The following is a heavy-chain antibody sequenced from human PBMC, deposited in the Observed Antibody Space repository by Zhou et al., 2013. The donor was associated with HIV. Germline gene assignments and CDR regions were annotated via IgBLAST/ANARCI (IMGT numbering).Heavy chain of an antibody. V-gene: IGHV1-69*13. J-gene: IGHJ3*02. Sequence: QVQLVQSGAEVKEPGSSVKVSCTGSGGTISRYVINWVRQAPGQGLEWMGRITPIFGTTNSAQKFHDRVTITADESASTAYMELRSLRSDDTAVYYCARVRQGSYTDRGALDIWGQGSLVTVSS. D-gene: IGHD3-10*01. CDR1: GGTISRYV. CDR3: ARVRQGSYTDRGALDI. CDR2: ITPIFGTT.